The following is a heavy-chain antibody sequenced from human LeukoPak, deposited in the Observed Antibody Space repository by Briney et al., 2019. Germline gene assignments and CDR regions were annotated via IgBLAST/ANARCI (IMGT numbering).Heavy chain of an antibody. V-gene: IGHV3-33*03. CDR1: GFTFSNYG. Sequence: GTSLRLSCAASGFTFSNYGMHWVRQAPGKGLEWVAVIWHDGSNEYYADSVRGRFTISRDNTRNSLYLQMTSLRADDTAVYYCASKGGNWGQGTLVTVSS. D-gene: IGHD2-15*01. CDR3: ASKGGN. J-gene: IGHJ4*02. CDR2: IWHDGSNE.